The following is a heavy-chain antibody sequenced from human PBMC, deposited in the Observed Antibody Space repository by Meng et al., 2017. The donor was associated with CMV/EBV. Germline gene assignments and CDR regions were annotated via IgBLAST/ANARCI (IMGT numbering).Heavy chain of an antibody. V-gene: IGHV1-46*02. CDR3: ALAEYSSSLFDY. CDR2: INPSGGST. Sequence: VAVGQLGAEGKKPGASVKASCKASAYHFNSYYMHWVRQGPGQGLEWMGIINPSGGSTSYAQKFQGRVTMTRDTSTSTVYMELSSLRSEDTAVYYCALAEYSSSLFDYWGQGTLVTVSS. CDR1: AYHFNSYY. J-gene: IGHJ4*02. D-gene: IGHD6-13*01.